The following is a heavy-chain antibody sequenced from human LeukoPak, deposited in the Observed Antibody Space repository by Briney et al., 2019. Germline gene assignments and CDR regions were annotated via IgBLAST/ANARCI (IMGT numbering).Heavy chain of an antibody. V-gene: IGHV3-48*01. CDR3: ARARSGNYFDY. CDR1: GFTFSGVS. J-gene: IGHJ4*02. CDR2: ISSSSSTI. Sequence: GGSLRLSCAASGFTFSGVSMSWVRQAPGKGLEWISYISSSSSTIYYADSVKGRFTISRDNAKNSVYLQMNSLRAEDTAVYSCARARSGNYFDYWGQGTLVTVSS. D-gene: IGHD3-3*01.